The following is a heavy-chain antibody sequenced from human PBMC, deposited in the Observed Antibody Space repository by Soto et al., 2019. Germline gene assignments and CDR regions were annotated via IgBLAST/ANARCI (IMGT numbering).Heavy chain of an antibody. J-gene: IGHJ6*02. CDR1: GASVSTYDYH. CDR3: ARDSPPPPFFNYYGLDV. Sequence: QVQLQESGPGLVKPLQTLSLTCTVSGASVSTYDYHWAWIRQHPEGGLEWIGYVFYSGNTYYNPSLRGRSSISLDTSKNQFSLRLTSVTAADTAVYFCARDSPPPPFFNYYGLDVWGPGTTVTVSS. V-gene: IGHV4-31*03. CDR2: VFYSGNT.